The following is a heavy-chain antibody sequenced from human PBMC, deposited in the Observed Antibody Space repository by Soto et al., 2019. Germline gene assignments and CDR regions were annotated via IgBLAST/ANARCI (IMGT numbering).Heavy chain of an antibody. Sequence: GGSLRLSCAASGFTFGSYGMHWVRQAPGKGLEWVAVIWYDGSNKYYADSVKGRFTISRDNSKNTLYLQMNSLRAEDTAVYYCARSKDIVVVPAAPYNWFDPWGQGTLVTVSS. CDR3: ARSKDIVVVPAAPYNWFDP. CDR1: GFTFGSYG. CDR2: IWYDGSNK. D-gene: IGHD2-2*01. J-gene: IGHJ5*02. V-gene: IGHV3-33*01.